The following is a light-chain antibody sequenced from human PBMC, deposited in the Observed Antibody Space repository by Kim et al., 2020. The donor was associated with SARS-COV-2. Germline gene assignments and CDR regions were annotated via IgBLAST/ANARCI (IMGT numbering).Light chain of an antibody. CDR1: QSISSY. CDR3: QQGYSTPYT. Sequence: SASVGDRVPITCRASQSISSYLNWYQQKPGKAPTLLIYTASNLQSGVPSRFSGSGSGTDFTLTISSLQPEDFATYYCQQGYSTPYTFGQGTKLEI. V-gene: IGKV1-39*01. J-gene: IGKJ2*01. CDR2: TAS.